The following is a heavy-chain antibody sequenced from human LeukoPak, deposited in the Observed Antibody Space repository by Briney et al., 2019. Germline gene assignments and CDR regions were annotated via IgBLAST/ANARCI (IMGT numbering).Heavy chain of an antibody. D-gene: IGHD3-22*01. Sequence: PSETLSLTCFVSGGSNSSYYWSWIRQPPGKGLEWIGYIYYRGNTNYNPSLKSRVTISLDTSKNQFSLRLSSVTAADTAVYHCARGIYDRSGFSYYYYHMDVWGKGTTVTVSS. CDR1: GGSNSSYY. V-gene: IGHV4-59*01. CDR2: IYYRGNT. J-gene: IGHJ6*03. CDR3: ARGIYDRSGFSYYYYHMDV.